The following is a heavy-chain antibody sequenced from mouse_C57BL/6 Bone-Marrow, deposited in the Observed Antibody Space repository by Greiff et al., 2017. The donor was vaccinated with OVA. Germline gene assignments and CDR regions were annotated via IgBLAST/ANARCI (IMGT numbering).Heavy chain of an antibody. D-gene: IGHD3-2*02. Sequence: EVMLVESGGGLVKPGGSLKLSCAASGFTFSDYGMHWVRQAPEKGLEWVAYISSGSSTIYYADTVKGRFTISRDNAKNTLFLQMTSLRSEDTAMYYCARGDSSGYRAMDYWGQGTSVTVSS. CDR3: ARGDSSGYRAMDY. V-gene: IGHV5-17*01. J-gene: IGHJ4*01. CDR2: ISSGSSTI. CDR1: GFTFSDYG.